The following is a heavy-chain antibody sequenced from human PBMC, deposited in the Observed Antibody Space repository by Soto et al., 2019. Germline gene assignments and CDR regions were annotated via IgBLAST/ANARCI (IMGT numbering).Heavy chain of an antibody. CDR3: ARDYYDSAFDI. Sequence: ASVKVSCKASGYTFTGYYMHWVRQAPGQGLEWMGWINPNSGGTNYAQKFQGWVTMTRDTSISTAKMELSRLRPDDTAVYYCARDYYDSAFDIWGQGTMVTVSS. CDR2: INPNSGGT. J-gene: IGHJ3*02. D-gene: IGHD3-22*01. V-gene: IGHV1-2*04. CDR1: GYTFTGYY.